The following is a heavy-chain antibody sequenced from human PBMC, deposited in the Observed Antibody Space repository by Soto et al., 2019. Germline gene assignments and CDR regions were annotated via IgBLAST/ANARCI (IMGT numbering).Heavy chain of an antibody. D-gene: IGHD3-3*01. Sequence: ASVKVYCKASGGTFSSYAISWVRQAPGQGLEWMGGMIPIFGTTNYAQKFQGRVTMTRNNSTSTAYMELSSLRSEDTAVYYCESSYDFWTGYGRGYYYGMDVWGQGTTVTVYS. CDR2: MIPIFGTT. J-gene: IGHJ6*02. V-gene: IGHV1-69*05. CDR1: GGTFSSYA. CDR3: ESSYDFWTGYGRGYYYGMDV.